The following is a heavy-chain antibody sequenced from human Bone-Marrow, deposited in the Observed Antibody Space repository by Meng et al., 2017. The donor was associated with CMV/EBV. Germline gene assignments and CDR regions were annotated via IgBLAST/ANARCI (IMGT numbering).Heavy chain of an antibody. CDR3: ARGITIFGVVIMAWFDP. D-gene: IGHD3-3*01. J-gene: IGHJ5*02. Sequence: ISSGEYYWSWIRQPPGKGLEWIGYIYYSGSTYYNPSLKSRVTISVDTSKNQFSLKLSSVTAADTAVYYCARGITIFGVVIMAWFDPWGQGTLVTVSS. CDR2: IYYSGST. CDR1: ISSGEYY. V-gene: IGHV4-30-4*08.